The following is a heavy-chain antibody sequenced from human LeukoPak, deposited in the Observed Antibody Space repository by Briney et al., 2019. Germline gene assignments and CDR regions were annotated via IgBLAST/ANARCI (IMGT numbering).Heavy chain of an antibody. D-gene: IGHD5-18*01. CDR1: RFTFSSYG. CDR2: ISGSGGST. J-gene: IGHJ4*02. Sequence: GGSLRLSCAASRFTFSSYGMSWVRQAPGKGLGWVSAISGSGGSTFYADSVKGRFTISRDNSKNTLYLQMNSLRDEDTAVYYCAKDRRQLWASFDYWGQGTLVTVSS. CDR3: AKDRRQLWASFDY. V-gene: IGHV3-23*01.